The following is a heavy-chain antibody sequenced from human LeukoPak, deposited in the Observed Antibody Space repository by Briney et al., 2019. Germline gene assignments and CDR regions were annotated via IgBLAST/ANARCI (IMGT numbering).Heavy chain of an antibody. D-gene: IGHD6-19*01. Sequence: GGSLRLSCAASGLTFSSYWMNWARQAPGKGLEWVASINHNGDVNYYVDSVKGRFTISRDNAKNSLYLQMSNLRAEDTAVYYCAKVRSGWSHGNYWGQGTLVTVSS. J-gene: IGHJ4*02. CDR1: GLTFSSYW. CDR3: AKVRSGWSHGNY. V-gene: IGHV3-7*03. CDR2: INHNGDVN.